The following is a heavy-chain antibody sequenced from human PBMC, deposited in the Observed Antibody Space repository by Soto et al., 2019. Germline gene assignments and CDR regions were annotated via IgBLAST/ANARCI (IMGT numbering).Heavy chain of an antibody. V-gene: IGHV3-48*03. J-gene: IGHJ4*02. Sequence: EVQLVESGGGLVQPGGSLRLSCAASGFTFSSYEMNWVRQAPGKGLEWVSYISSSGSTIYYADSVKGRFTISRDNAKNSLYLQMNSLRAEDTAVYYCARDPYYYDSSRYLDYWGQGTLVTVSS. CDR2: ISSSGSTI. D-gene: IGHD3-22*01. CDR3: ARDPYYYDSSRYLDY. CDR1: GFTFSSYE.